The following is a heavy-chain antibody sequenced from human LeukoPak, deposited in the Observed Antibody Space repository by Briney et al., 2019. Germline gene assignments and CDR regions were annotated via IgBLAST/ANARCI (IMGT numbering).Heavy chain of an antibody. J-gene: IGHJ4*02. CDR2: ISYDGSKN. CDR1: RFIFSNYG. D-gene: IGHD1/OR15-1a*01. CDR3: LKERGGQPPKAGAEGYLNT. Sequence: GGSLRLSCAASRFIFSNYGMHWVRQAPGKGLEWMAAISYDGSKNYYADSVKGRFAISRDNSKNTLYLQINSLRAEDTAMYYCLKERGGQPPKAGAEGYLNTGGEEPLFTVS. V-gene: IGHV3-30*18.